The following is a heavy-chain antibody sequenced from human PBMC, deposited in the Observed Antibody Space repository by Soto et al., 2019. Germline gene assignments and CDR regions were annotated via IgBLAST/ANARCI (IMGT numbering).Heavy chain of an antibody. D-gene: IGHD3-16*02. CDR1: GGSISSGGYS. Sequence: PSETLSLTCAVSGGSISSGGYSWSWIRQPPGKGLEWIGYIYHSGSTYYNPSLKSRVTISVDRSKNQFSLKLSSVTAADTAVYYSVRGWGDYVWGSYRENDAFDIWGQGTMVTVSS. V-gene: IGHV4-30-2*01. CDR2: IYHSGST. J-gene: IGHJ3*02. CDR3: VRGWGDYVWGSYRENDAFDI.